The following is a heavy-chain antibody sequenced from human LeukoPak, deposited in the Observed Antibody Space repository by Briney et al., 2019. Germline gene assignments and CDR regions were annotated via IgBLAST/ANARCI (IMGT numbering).Heavy chain of an antibody. D-gene: IGHD2/OR15-2a*01. J-gene: IGHJ4*02. CDR3: ATRRFYRPFDY. Sequence: PSETLSLTCAVSGYSISSGYYWGWIRQPPGKGLEWIGSIYHSGSTYYNPSLKSRVTISVDTSKNQFSLKLSSVTAADTALYFCATRRFYRPFDYWGQGILVTVSS. CDR1: GYSISSGYY. CDR2: IYHSGST. V-gene: IGHV4-38-2*01.